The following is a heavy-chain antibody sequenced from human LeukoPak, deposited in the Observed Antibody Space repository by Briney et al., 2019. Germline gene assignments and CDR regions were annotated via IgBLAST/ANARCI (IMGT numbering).Heavy chain of an antibody. CDR3: VRGLYCSGGSCRFDC. V-gene: IGHV4-34*01. CDR1: GGSFSDYY. D-gene: IGHD2-15*01. CDR2: INHSGST. Sequence: SETLSLTCAVYGGSFSDYYWSWIRQPPGKGLEWIGEINHSGSTNYNPSLKSRVTISVDTSKNQFSLKLSSVTAADTAVYYCVRGLYCSGGSCRFDCWGQGTLVTVSS. J-gene: IGHJ4*02.